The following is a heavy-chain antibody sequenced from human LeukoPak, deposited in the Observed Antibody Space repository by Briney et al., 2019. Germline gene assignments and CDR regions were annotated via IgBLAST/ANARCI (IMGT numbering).Heavy chain of an antibody. V-gene: IGHV3-13*01. Sequence: GGSLRLSCAASGFTFSSYEMHWVRQATGKGLEWVSAIGTAGDTYYPGSVKGRFTISRENAKNSLYLQMNSLRAGDTAVYYCARAHRYSYGIFDYWGQGTLVTVSS. CDR2: IGTAGDT. CDR3: ARAHRYSYGIFDY. CDR1: GFTFSSYE. D-gene: IGHD5-18*01. J-gene: IGHJ4*02.